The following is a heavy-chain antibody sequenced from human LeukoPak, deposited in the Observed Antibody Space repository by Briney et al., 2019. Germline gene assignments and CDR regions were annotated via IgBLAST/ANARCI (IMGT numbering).Heavy chain of an antibody. CDR3: ARDPSHYYYMDV. V-gene: IGHV1-2*02. CDR1: GYTFTGYY. Sequence: GASVKVSCKASGYTFTGYYIHWVRQAPGQGLQWMGWMNPKSGGTNYAQKFQGRVTMTRDTSISTAYMELSGLRSDDTALYYCARDPSHYYYMDVWGKGTTVIVSS. J-gene: IGHJ6*03. CDR2: MNPKSGGT.